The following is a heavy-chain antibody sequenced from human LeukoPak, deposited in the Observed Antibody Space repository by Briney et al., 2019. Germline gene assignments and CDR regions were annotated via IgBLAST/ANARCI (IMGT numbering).Heavy chain of an antibody. V-gene: IGHV3-21*01. D-gene: IGHD1-14*01. CDR2: ISSGSTYI. J-gene: IGHJ4*02. Sequence: PGGSLRLSCAASGSTFSSYSMNWVRQAPGKGLEWVSSISSGSTYIYYADSVKGRFTISRDNTKNSLYLQMNSLRAEDTAVYYCARARYFDYWGQGILVTVSS. CDR1: GSTFSSYS. CDR3: ARARYFDY.